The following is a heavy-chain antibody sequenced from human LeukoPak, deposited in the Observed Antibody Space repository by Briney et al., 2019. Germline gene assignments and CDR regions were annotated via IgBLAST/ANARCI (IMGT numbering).Heavy chain of an antibody. V-gene: IGHV4-59*01. CDR2: IYYSGST. J-gene: IGHJ3*02. Sequence: SETLSLTCTVSGGSISSYYWSWIRQPPGKGLEWIGYIYYSGSTNYNPSLKSRVTISVDTSKNQFSLKLSSVTAADTAVYYCASPQLKYSGSYYAFDIWGQGTMVTVSS. CDR3: ASPQLKYSGSYYAFDI. CDR1: GGSISSYY. D-gene: IGHD1-26*01.